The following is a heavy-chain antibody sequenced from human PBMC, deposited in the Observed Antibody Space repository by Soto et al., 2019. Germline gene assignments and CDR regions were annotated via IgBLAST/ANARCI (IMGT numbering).Heavy chain of an antibody. J-gene: IGHJ3*01. CDR2: IFGSGETT. V-gene: IGHV3-23*01. CDR3: AKSQSGSFFAAFDV. Sequence: EAQLLESGGGLVQPGGSLRLSCTSSGFTFSGDVMSWVRQAPGKGLEWVTTIFGSGETTYYADSVKGRFTISRNNSKNTLFLQISRLRAVDTAVYYCAKSQSGSFFAAFDVWGQGTVVTVSS. D-gene: IGHD1-26*01. CDR1: GFTFSGDV.